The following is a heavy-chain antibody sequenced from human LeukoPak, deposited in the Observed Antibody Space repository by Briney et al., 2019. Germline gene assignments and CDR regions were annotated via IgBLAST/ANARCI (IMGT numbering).Heavy chain of an antibody. D-gene: IGHD3-22*01. Sequence: PGGSLRLSCAASGFTFSSHSMNWVRLAPGKGLEWVSAISGSGGSTYYADSVKGRFTISRDNSKNTLYLQMNSLRAEDTAVYYCAKDGEYYYDSSGYLYWGQGTLVTVSS. CDR2: ISGSGGST. J-gene: IGHJ4*02. CDR1: GFTFSSHS. V-gene: IGHV3-23*01. CDR3: AKDGEYYYDSSGYLY.